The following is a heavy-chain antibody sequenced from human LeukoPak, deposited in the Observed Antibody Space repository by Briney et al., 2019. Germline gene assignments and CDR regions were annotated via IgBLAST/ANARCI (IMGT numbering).Heavy chain of an antibody. Sequence: PGGSLRLSCAASGFTFSSYAMHWVRQAPGKGLEWVAVISYDGSNKYYADSVKGRFTISRDNSKNTLYLQMNSLRAEDTAVYYCARGGSSYYYDSSGIWAFDYWGQGTLVTVSS. CDR2: ISYDGSNK. V-gene: IGHV3-30-3*01. D-gene: IGHD3-22*01. CDR1: GFTFSSYA. J-gene: IGHJ4*02. CDR3: ARGGSSYYYDSSGIWAFDY.